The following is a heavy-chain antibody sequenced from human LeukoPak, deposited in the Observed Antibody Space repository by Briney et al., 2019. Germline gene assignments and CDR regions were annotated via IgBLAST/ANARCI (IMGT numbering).Heavy chain of an antibody. D-gene: IGHD3-9*01. Sequence: VASVKVSCEASGFTFSSSAVQWARQARGQRLEWIGWIVVGSGNTNYAQKFQERVTITRDMSTSTAYMELSSLRSEDTAVYYCAAPSLNDILTGPSGAFDIWGQGTMVTVSS. J-gene: IGHJ3*02. CDR3: AAPSLNDILTGPSGAFDI. V-gene: IGHV1-58*01. CDR2: IVVGSGNT. CDR1: GFTFSSSA.